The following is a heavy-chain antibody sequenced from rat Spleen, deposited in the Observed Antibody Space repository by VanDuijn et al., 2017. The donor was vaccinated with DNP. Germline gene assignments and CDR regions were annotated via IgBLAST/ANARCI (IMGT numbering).Heavy chain of an antibody. Sequence: EVQLIESGGGLVQPGGSLKLSFTASGFTFSSFPMAWVRQAQTKGLEWVAIISTTGTKTDYRNPVKGRFTVSRDNARGILYLQMNSLTSEDTATYYCTELPSYYEAWFAYWGQGALVTVSS. V-gene: IGHV5-46*01. CDR2: ISTTGTKT. D-gene: IGHD1-4*01. CDR1: GFTFSSFP. J-gene: IGHJ3*01. CDR3: TELPSYYEAWFAY.